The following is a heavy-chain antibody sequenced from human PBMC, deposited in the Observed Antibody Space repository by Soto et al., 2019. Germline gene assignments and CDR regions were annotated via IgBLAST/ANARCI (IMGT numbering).Heavy chain of an antibody. J-gene: IGHJ6*02. CDR2: ISYDGSNK. CDR1: GFTFSSYG. D-gene: IGHD3-22*01. CDR3: ANNYYDSSGYPNYYYGMDV. Sequence: GGSLRLSCAASGFTFSSYGMHWVRQAPGKGLEWVAVISYDGSNKYYADSVKGRFTISRDNSKNTLYLQMNSLRAEDTAVYYCANNYYDSSGYPNYYYGMDVWGQGTTVTVSS. V-gene: IGHV3-30*18.